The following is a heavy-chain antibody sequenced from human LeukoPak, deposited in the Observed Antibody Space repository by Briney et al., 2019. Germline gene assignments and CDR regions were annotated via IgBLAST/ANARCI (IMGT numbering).Heavy chain of an antibody. CDR1: GGSISSYY. Sequence: SETLSLTCTVSGGSISSYYWSWIRQPPGKGLEWIGYIYYSGSANYNPSLKSRVTISVDTSKNQFSLKLSSVTAADTAVYYCARGGASYFPYYFDYWGQGTLVTVSS. D-gene: IGHD1-26*01. V-gene: IGHV4-59*01. CDR2: IYYSGSA. CDR3: ARGGASYFPYYFDY. J-gene: IGHJ4*02.